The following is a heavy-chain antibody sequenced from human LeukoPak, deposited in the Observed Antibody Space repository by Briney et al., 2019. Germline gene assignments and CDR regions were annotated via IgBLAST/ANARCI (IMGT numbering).Heavy chain of an antibody. CDR2: IRYDGSNK. CDR3: AKDPRDHSYGWSWRYFDY. J-gene: IGHJ4*02. D-gene: IGHD5-18*01. Sequence: GGSLRLPCATFGFTFSSYVMHWVRQAPGKGPEWVVFIRYDGSNKYYSDSVKGRFTISRDNSKNTLYLQMNSLRPADTAVYYCAKDPRDHSYGWSWRYFDYWGQGTLVTVSS. V-gene: IGHV3-30*02. CDR1: GFTFSSYV.